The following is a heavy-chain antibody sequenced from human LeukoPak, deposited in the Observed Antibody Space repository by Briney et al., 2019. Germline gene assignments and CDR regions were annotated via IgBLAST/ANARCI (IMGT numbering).Heavy chain of an antibody. CDR1: GYTFTGYY. Sequence: ASVKVSCKASGYTFTGYYMHWVRQAPGQGLEWMGWINPNSGDTNYAQKFQGRVTMARDTSISTAYMELSRLTSDDTAMYYCARDRTSGYNWFDPWGQGTLVTVSS. CDR2: INPNSGDT. D-gene: IGHD3-22*01. J-gene: IGHJ5*02. CDR3: ARDRTSGYNWFDP. V-gene: IGHV1-2*02.